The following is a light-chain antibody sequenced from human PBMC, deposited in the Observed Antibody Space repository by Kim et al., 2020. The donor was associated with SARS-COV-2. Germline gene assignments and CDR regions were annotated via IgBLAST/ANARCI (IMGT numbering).Light chain of an antibody. CDR3: QSYGNSLSGYV. V-gene: IGLV1-40*01. CDR2: ANN. Sequence: RVTISCTGSISNIRAGDDVHWYQQLPATAPKLLIYANNNRPSGVPDRFSGSKSDTSASLAITGLQAEDEADYYCQSYGNSLSGYVFGSGTKVTVL. J-gene: IGLJ1*01. CDR1: ISNIRAGDD.